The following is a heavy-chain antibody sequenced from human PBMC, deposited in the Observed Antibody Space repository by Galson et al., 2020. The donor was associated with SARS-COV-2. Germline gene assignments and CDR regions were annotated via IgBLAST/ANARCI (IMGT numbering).Heavy chain of an antibody. D-gene: IGHD1-1*01. V-gene: IGHV5-51*01. J-gene: IGHJ5*01. CDR2: IYPGNSDT. CDR1: GYIFSDHW. CDR3: ARRAHTSNEYFDP. Sequence: GESLKISCQGSGYIFSDHWIAWVRQMPGKGPEWMGIIYPGNSDTRYSPSFQGHVTISADKSIATAYLQWSSLRSSDSGIYYCARRAHTSNEYFDPWGQGTLVTVSS.